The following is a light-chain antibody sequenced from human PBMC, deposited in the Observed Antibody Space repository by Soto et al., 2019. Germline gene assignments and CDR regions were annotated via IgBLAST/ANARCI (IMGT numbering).Light chain of an antibody. CDR3: QQRSNWPPT. V-gene: IGKV3-11*01. Sequence: EILLTQYPATLSLSPGERATLSCRASQSVSSYLAWYQQNTGKAPGLLIYDASNRATGIPARLSGSGYGTDLTITISSIQNEDFAVYYCQQRSNWPPTFGHGTKVDIK. J-gene: IGKJ1*01. CDR1: QSVSSY. CDR2: DAS.